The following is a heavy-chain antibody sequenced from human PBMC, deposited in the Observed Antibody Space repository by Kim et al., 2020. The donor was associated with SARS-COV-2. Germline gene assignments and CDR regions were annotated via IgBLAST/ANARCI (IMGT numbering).Heavy chain of an antibody. CDR1: GGSFSGYY. D-gene: IGHD6-13*01. Sequence: SETLSLTCAVYGGSFSGYYWSWIRQPPGKGLEWIGEINHSGSTNYNPSLKSRVTISVDTSKNQFSLKLSSVTAADTAVYYCARAGLAAAGPNYYYGMDVWGQGTTVTVSS. V-gene: IGHV4-34*01. CDR3: ARAGLAAAGPNYYYGMDV. CDR2: INHSGST. J-gene: IGHJ6*02.